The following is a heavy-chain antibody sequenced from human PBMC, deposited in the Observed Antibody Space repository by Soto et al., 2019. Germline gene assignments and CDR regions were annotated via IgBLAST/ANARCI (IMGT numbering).Heavy chain of an antibody. V-gene: IGHV5-51*01. CDR1: GYTFTSNW. D-gene: IGHD3-16*01. J-gene: IGHJ4*02. CDR3: ARTFGGHLYSFDF. CDR2: IYPGDSET. Sequence: PGESLKISCKGSGYTFTSNWIGWVRQMPGKGLEWMGIIYPGDSETRYSPSFQGPVTISADKSINTAYLQWSSLKASDTAIYYCARTFGGHLYSFDFWGQGTLVTVSS.